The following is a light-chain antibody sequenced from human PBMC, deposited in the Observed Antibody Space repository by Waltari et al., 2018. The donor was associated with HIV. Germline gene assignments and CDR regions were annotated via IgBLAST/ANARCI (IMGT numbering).Light chain of an antibody. Sequence: DIVMTQSPGTLSLSPGARATLSCRASQSVSSNYLSWYQQRPGQAPRLLMHDASTRATGIPDRFSGTGSGTDFILTISSLQPEDSAVYYCQQHYNLPLTFGGGTKVEI. CDR3: QQHYNLPLT. V-gene: IGKV3D-7*01. J-gene: IGKJ4*01. CDR1: QSVSSNY. CDR2: DAS.